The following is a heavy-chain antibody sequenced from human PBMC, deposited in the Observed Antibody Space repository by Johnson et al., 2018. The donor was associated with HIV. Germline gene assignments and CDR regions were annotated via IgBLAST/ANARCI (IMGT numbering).Heavy chain of an antibody. CDR2: ISSDGSNK. V-gene: IGHV3-30-3*01. CDR1: GFTFRNYA. Sequence: QVQLVESGGGVVQPGRSLRLSCAASGFTFRNYAMHWVRQAPGKGLEWVAFISSDGSNKYYADSVKGRFTISRDTSKNTLYLQMNSLRAEDTAVYYCARDSGSYYRTFDIWGQWTMVTVSS. CDR3: ARDSGSYYRTFDI. D-gene: IGHD1-26*01. J-gene: IGHJ3*02.